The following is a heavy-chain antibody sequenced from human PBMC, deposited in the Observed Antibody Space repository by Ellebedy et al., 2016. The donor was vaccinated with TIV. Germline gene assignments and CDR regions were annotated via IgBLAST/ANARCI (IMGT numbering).Heavy chain of an antibody. Sequence: GGSLRLXXAASGFTFSSYGMHWVRQAPGKGLEWVAVIWYDGSNKYYADSVKGRFTISRDNSKNTLYLQMNSLRAEDTAVYYCARGRSSGVYWYFDLWGRGTLVTVSS. V-gene: IGHV3-33*01. CDR1: GFTFSSYG. CDR3: ARGRSSGVYWYFDL. CDR2: IWYDGSNK. D-gene: IGHD6-19*01. J-gene: IGHJ2*01.